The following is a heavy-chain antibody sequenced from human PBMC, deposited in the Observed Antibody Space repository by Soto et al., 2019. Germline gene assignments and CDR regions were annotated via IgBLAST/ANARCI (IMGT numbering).Heavy chain of an antibody. J-gene: IGHJ6*02. D-gene: IGHD6-13*01. CDR3: ARLSSSNYYYYGMDV. CDR2: IDWDDDK. V-gene: IGHV2-70*01. Sequence: SGPTLVNPTQTLTPTCTFSGFSLSTSGMCVSWIRQPPGKALEWPALIDWDDDKYYSTSLKTRLTISKDTSKNQVVLTMTNMDPVDTATYYCARLSSSNYYYYGMDVWGQGTTVTVSS. CDR1: GFSLSTSGMC.